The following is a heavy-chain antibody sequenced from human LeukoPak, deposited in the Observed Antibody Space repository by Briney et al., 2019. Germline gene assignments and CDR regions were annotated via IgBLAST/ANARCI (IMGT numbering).Heavy chain of an antibody. D-gene: IGHD3-22*01. J-gene: IGHJ4*02. Sequence: GRSLRLSCAASGFAFSSYAMHWVRQAPGKGLEWVAVISYDGSNKYYADSVKGRFTISRDNSKNTLYQQMNSLRAEDTAVYYCARNYYDSSGYYFDYWGQGTLVTVSS. CDR3: ARNYYDSSGYYFDY. CDR2: ISYDGSNK. V-gene: IGHV3-30-3*01. CDR1: GFAFSSYA.